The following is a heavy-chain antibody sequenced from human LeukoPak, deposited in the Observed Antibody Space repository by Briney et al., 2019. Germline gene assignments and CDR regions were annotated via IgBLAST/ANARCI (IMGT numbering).Heavy chain of an antibody. CDR1: GLTFSSHW. CDR2: ITNDGSST. D-gene: IGHD5-18*01. CDR3: ARERGYSYV. Sequence: GGSLRLSCAASGLTFSSHWMHWVRQAPGKGLVWVSRITNDGSSTTYADSVKGRFTISRDNSKNTLYLQMNSLRAEDTAVYYCARERGYSYVWGQGTLVTVSS. J-gene: IGHJ4*02. V-gene: IGHV3-74*01.